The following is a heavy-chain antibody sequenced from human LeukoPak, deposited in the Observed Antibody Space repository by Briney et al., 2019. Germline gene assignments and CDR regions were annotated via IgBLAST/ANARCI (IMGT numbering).Heavy chain of an antibody. CDR2: IYYSGST. CDR3: ASRSAAGKRDY. Sequence: SDTLSLTCTVSGGSISPYYWSWIRQPPGKGLEWIGSIYYSGSTYYNPSLKSRVTISVDTSKNQFSLKLSSVTAADTAVYYCASRSAAGKRDYWGQGTLVTVSS. J-gene: IGHJ4*02. V-gene: IGHV4-59*07. CDR1: GGSISPYY. D-gene: IGHD6-13*01.